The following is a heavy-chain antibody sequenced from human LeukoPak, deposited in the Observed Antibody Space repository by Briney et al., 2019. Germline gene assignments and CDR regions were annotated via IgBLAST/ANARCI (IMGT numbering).Heavy chain of an antibody. J-gene: IGHJ4*02. CDR1: GGSINSYY. V-gene: IGHV4-59*08. CDR3: ARSRPNSVVTPNYFDY. CDR2: IYHSGST. Sequence: SETLSLTCTVSGGSINSYYWSWIRQPPGKGLEWIGYIYHSGSTNYNPSLKSRVTISVDTSKNQFSLKLSSVTAADTAVYYCARSRPNSVVTPNYFDYWGQGTLVTVSS. D-gene: IGHD4-23*01.